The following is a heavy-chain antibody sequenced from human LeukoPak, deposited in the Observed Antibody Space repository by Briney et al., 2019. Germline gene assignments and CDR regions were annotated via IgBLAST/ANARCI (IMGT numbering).Heavy chain of an antibody. CDR1: GFTFSDYT. Sequence: PGGSLRLSCAASGFTFSDYTMDWVRQAPGKGLEWVSSIGGRGDSIYYADSVKGRFTISRDNAKNSLYLQMNSLRAEDTAVYYCARDAFDIWGQGTMVTVSS. CDR2: IGGRGDSI. J-gene: IGHJ3*02. CDR3: ARDAFDI. V-gene: IGHV3-21*01.